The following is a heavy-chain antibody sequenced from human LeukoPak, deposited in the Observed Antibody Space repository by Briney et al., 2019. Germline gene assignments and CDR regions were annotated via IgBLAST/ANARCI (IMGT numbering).Heavy chain of an antibody. V-gene: IGHV4-39*01. J-gene: IGHJ4*02. Sequence: SETLSLTCTVSSGSISSSSYYWGWIRQPPGKGLEWIGSIYYSGSTYYNPSLKSRVTISVDTSKNQFSLKPSSVTAADTAVYYCAAGIAAAGSFDYWGQGTLVTVSS. CDR2: IYYSGST. CDR3: AAGIAAAGSFDY. D-gene: IGHD6-13*01. CDR1: SGSISSSSYY.